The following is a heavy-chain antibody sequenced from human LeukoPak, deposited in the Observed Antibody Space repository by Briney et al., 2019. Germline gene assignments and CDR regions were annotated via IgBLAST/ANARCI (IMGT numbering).Heavy chain of an antibody. CDR3: ARAPQDIVLMVYDPRLFDY. Sequence: GGSLRLSCAASGFTFSSYEMNWVRQAPGKGLEWVSYFSSSGSTIYYADSVKGRFTISRDNAKNSLYLQMNSLRAEDTAVYYCARAPQDIVLMVYDPRLFDYWGQGTLVTVSS. CDR2: FSSSGSTI. D-gene: IGHD2-8*01. V-gene: IGHV3-48*03. J-gene: IGHJ4*02. CDR1: GFTFSSYE.